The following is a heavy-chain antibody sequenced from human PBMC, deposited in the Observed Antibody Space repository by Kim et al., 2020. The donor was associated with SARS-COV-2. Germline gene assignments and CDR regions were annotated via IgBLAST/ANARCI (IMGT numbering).Heavy chain of an antibody. CDR2: FDPEDGET. V-gene: IGHV1-24*01. D-gene: IGHD3-22*01. CDR1: GYTLTELS. CDR3: ATGQHDSSGYSTRYYYYYGMDV. Sequence: ASVKVSCKVSGYTLTELSMHWVRQAPGKGLEWMGGFDPEDGETIYAQKFQGRVTMTEDTSTDTAYMELSSLRSEDTAVYYCATGQHDSSGYSTRYYYYYGMDVWGQGTTVTVSS. J-gene: IGHJ6*02.